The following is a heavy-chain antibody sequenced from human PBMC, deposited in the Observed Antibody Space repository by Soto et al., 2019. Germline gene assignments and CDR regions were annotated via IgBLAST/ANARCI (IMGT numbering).Heavy chain of an antibody. CDR3: ARSQGSSTSLEIYYYYYYGMDV. CDR1: GGTFSSYA. V-gene: IGHV1-69*01. CDR2: IIPISGTA. Sequence: QVQLVQSGAEVKKPGSSVKVSCKASGGTFSSYAISWVRQAPGQGLEWMGGIIPISGTANYAQKFQSKVTIAADEYTSTAYMELSSLRSEDTAVYYCARSQGSSTSLEIYYYYYYGMDVWGQGNTVTVSS. J-gene: IGHJ6*02. D-gene: IGHD2-2*01.